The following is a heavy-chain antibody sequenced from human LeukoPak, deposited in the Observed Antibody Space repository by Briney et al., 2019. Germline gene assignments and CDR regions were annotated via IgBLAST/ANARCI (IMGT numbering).Heavy chain of an antibody. CDR3: AKEQSSGWYRTADY. Sequence: GGSLRLSCAASGFTFETHDMHWVRRAPGKGLEWVGVASRDGVSQNYGDSEEGRFTISRDQSDNTLFLQMNSLRPEDTAIYYCAKEQSSGWYRTADYWGQGTLVTVSS. CDR2: ASRDGVSQ. V-gene: IGHV3-30*18. CDR1: GFTFETHD. J-gene: IGHJ4*02. D-gene: IGHD6-19*01.